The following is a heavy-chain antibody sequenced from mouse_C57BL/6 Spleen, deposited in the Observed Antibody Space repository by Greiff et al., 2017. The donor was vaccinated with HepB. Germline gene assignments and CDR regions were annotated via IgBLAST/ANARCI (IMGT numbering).Heavy chain of an antibody. D-gene: IGHD2-4*01. V-gene: IGHV2-2*01. CDR3: AKIYYDYDGFAY. J-gene: IGHJ3*01. CDR2: IWSGGST. Sequence: QVQLQQSGPGLVQPSQSLSITCTVSGFSLTSYGVHWVRQSPGKGLEWLGVIWSGGSTDDNAAFISRLSISKDNSKSQVFFKMNSLQADDTAIYYCAKIYYDYDGFAYWGQGTLVTVSA. CDR1: GFSLTSYG.